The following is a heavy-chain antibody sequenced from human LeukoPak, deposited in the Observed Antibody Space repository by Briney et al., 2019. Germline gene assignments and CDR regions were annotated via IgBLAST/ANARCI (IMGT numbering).Heavy chain of an antibody. V-gene: IGHV3-9*01. Sequence: PGGSLRLSCAASGFTFDDYAMHWVRQAPGKGLEWVSGISWNSGSIGYADSVKGRFTISRDNAKNSLYLQMNSLRAEDTALYYCAKDIDPRYRTNGVCYATVDYWGQGTLVTVSS. CDR2: ISWNSGSI. D-gene: IGHD2-8*01. CDR3: AKDIDPRYRTNGVCYATVDY. J-gene: IGHJ4*02. CDR1: GFTFDDYA.